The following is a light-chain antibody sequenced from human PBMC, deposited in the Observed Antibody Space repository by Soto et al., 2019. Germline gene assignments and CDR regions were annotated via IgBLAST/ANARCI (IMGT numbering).Light chain of an antibody. CDR1: RSLLHSNGNNY. J-gene: IGKJ5*01. V-gene: IGKV2-28*01. Sequence: DVVMTEPPLSLPVTPGEPASISCRSSRSLLHSNGNNYLNWYLQKPGQSPQLLIYFGSTRASGVPDRFSGSGSGIDFTLKISRVEAEYVGVYYCLQALQSPPTFGHGTRLEIK. CDR3: LQALQSPPT. CDR2: FGS.